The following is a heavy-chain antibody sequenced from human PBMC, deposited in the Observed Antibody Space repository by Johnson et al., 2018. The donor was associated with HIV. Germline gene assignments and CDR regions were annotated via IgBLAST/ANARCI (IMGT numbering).Heavy chain of an antibody. J-gene: IGHJ3*02. V-gene: IGHV3-9*01. Sequence: VQLVESGGGLVQPGRSLRLSCAASGFTFEDDAMHWVRQAPGKGLEWVSGISWNGGSIGYADSVKGRFTISRDNAKNSLYLKMNSLRAEDTALYYCARGIMITFGGVIHNDACDMWGQGTMVTVSS. CDR3: ARGIMITFGGVIHNDACDM. CDR2: ISWNGGSI. D-gene: IGHD3-16*02. CDR1: GFTFEDDA.